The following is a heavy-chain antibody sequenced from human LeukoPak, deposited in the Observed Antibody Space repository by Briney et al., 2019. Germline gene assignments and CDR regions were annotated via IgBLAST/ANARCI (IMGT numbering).Heavy chain of an antibody. CDR2: ISGSGGST. V-gene: IGHV3-23*01. Sequence: PGGSLRLSCAASGFTFSSYAMSWVRQAPGKGLEWVSAISGSGGSTYYADSVKGRFTISRDNAKNSLYLQMNSLRPEDTALYYCAKDISPGVTKGMDVWGQGTTVTVSS. CDR3: AKDISPGVTKGMDV. CDR1: GFTFSSYA. D-gene: IGHD5-18*01. J-gene: IGHJ6*02.